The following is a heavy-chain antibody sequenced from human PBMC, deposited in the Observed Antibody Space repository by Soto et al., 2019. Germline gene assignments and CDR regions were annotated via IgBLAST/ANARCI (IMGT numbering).Heavy chain of an antibody. J-gene: IGHJ2*01. V-gene: IGHV1-69*01. D-gene: IGHD4-4*01. CDR3: AIDGYFESNLDWYFDL. CDR2: IIPIFGTA. Sequence: QVQLVQSGAEVKKPGSSVKVSCKASGGTFSSYAISWVRQAPGQGLEWMGGIIPIFGTANYAQKFQGRVTITADESTSTAYMELSSLRSEDTAVYYCAIDGYFESNLDWYFDLWGRGTLVAVAS. CDR1: GGTFSSYA.